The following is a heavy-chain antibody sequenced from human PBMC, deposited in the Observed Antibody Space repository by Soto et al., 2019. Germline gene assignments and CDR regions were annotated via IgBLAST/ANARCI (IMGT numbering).Heavy chain of an antibody. CDR2: ISSSGSTI. J-gene: IGHJ5*02. Sequence: PWGSLRLSCAASGFTFSSYEMNWVRQAPGKGLEWVSYISSSGSTIYYADSVKGRFTISRDNAKNSLYLQMNSLRAEDTAVYYCARVTYDSSGYYGVVDPWGQGTLVTVSS. D-gene: IGHD3-22*01. V-gene: IGHV3-48*03. CDR1: GFTFSSYE. CDR3: ARVTYDSSGYYGVVDP.